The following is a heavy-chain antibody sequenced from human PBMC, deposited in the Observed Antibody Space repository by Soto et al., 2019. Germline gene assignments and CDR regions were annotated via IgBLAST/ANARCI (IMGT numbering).Heavy chain of an antibody. J-gene: IGHJ4*02. D-gene: IGHD2-8*01. CDR2: TRNKANSYTT. Sequence: EVQLVESGGGLVQPGGSLRLSCVASGFTFSDHYMDWVRQGPGKGLEWVGRTRNKANSYTTEYAASVKGRFTSSRDDSMNSLYLQMNTLTTEDTPVYDCTTNNGGSRGVFDYWGQGTLVTVSS. V-gene: IGHV3-72*01. CDR3: TTNNGGSRGVFDY. CDR1: GFTFSDHY.